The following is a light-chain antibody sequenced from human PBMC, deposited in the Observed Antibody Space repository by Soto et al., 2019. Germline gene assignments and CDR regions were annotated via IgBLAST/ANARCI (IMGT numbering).Light chain of an antibody. CDR2: YAS. V-gene: IGKV3-15*01. Sequence: EVVMTQSPATLSVSPGERVTLSCRASESVHRHLAWYHQKPDQVPSLLIYYASTRATGVQDRFTGSGSGTEFTLTISSLQSEDFGVYHCQHYSNWPPTFGRGTKVEIK. CDR1: ESVHRH. J-gene: IGKJ3*01. CDR3: QHYSNWPPT.